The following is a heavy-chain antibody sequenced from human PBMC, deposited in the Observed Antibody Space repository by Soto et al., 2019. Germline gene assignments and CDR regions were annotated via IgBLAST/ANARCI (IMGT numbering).Heavy chain of an antibody. CDR3: ARHQLSADYDILTGYDPRWFDP. V-gene: IGHV4-39*01. CDR1: GGSISSSSYY. J-gene: IGHJ5*02. D-gene: IGHD3-9*01. CDR2: IYYSGST. Sequence: NPSETLSLTCTVSGGSISSSSYYWGWIRQPPGKGLEWIGSIYYSGSTYYNPSLKSRVTISVDTSKNQFSLKLSSVTAADTAVYYCARHQLSADYDILTGYDPRWFDPWGQGNLVTVSS.